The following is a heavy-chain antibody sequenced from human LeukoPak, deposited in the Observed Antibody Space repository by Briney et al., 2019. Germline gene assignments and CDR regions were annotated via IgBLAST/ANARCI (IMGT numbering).Heavy chain of an antibody. D-gene: IGHD3-22*01. V-gene: IGHV3-74*01. CDR3: ARMYYYDSSGYVTDY. CDR1: GFTFSSYW. Sequence: PGGSLRLSCAAPGFTFSSYWMHWVRQAPGGGLVWVSRINTDGSTTNYADSVKGRFTISRDNAKNTLYLQMNSLRAEDMAVYYCARMYYYDSSGYVTDYWGQGTLVTVSS. J-gene: IGHJ4*02. CDR2: INTDGSTT.